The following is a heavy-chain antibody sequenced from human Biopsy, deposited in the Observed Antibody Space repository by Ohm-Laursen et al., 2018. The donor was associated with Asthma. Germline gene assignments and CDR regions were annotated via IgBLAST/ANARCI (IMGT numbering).Heavy chain of an antibody. CDR3: ARRGGVRRYFDY. CDR1: GGSISSGAYY. CDR2: IYYIGST. D-gene: IGHD3-16*01. V-gene: IGHV4-30-4*01. J-gene: IGHJ4*02. Sequence: TLSLTCTVSGGSISSGAYYWRWVRQPPGKGLERIGYIYYIGSTYYNPSLKSRVAISLDTFKNQFSLKLSSVTAADTAVYFCARRGGVRRYFDYWGQGTLVTVSS.